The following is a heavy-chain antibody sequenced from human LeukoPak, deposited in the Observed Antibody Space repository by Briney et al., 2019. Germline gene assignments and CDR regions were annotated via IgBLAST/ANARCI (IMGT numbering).Heavy chain of an antibody. Sequence: GGSLRLSCEASGFTFNEFAMSWVRQAPGKGLEWVSAISGSSSGTYYADSVKRRFTISRDNSKNTLYLQMNSLRAEDTAVYYCAKGEDIVVVPAAPSMDVWGKGTTVTISS. D-gene: IGHD2-2*01. CDR2: ISGSSSGT. V-gene: IGHV3-23*01. J-gene: IGHJ6*03. CDR3: AKGEDIVVVPAAPSMDV. CDR1: GFTFNEFA.